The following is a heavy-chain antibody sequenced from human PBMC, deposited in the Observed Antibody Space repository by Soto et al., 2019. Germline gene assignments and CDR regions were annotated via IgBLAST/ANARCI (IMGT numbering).Heavy chain of an antibody. CDR3: ARGTTLAIFDYGMDV. V-gene: IGHV3-30-3*01. CDR2: ISSDGTNK. Sequence: QVQLVESGGSVVQPGRSLRLSCAASGFTFSSYAMHWVRQAPGKGLEWVAVISSDGTNKFYADSVRGRITISRDNSKNTLYLQMNSLRGEDSSVYYCARGTTLAIFDYGMDVWGQGTTVTVSS. CDR1: GFTFSSYA. D-gene: IGHD3-9*01. J-gene: IGHJ6*02.